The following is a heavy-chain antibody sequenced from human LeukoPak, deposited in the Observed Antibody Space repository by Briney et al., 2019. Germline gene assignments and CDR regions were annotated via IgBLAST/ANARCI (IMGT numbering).Heavy chain of an antibody. CDR3: ARDSSGYYSDAFDI. Sequence: GGSLRLSCAASGFTFSSYWMSWVRQAPGKGLKWVANIKQDGSEKYYVDSVKGRFTISRDNAKNSLYLQMNSLRAEDTAVYYCARDSSGYYSDAFDIWGQGTMVTVSS. D-gene: IGHD3-22*01. V-gene: IGHV3-7*03. CDR1: GFTFSSYW. CDR2: IKQDGSEK. J-gene: IGHJ3*02.